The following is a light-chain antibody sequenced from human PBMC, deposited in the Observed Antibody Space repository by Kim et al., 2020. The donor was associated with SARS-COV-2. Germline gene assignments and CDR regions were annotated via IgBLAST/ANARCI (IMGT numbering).Light chain of an antibody. J-gene: IGKJ5*01. CDR1: QSVASN. CDR2: GAS. Sequence: SPGERGTLSCRASQSVASNLAWYQQKPGQAPRLLIYGASTRATGIPVRFSGSGSGTEFTLTISSLQSEDFAVYYCQQYNNWPPITFGQGTRLEIK. V-gene: IGKV3-15*01. CDR3: QQYNNWPPIT.